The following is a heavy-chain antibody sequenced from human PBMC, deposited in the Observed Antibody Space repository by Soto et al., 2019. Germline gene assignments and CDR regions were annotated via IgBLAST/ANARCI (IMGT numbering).Heavy chain of an antibody. J-gene: IGHJ4*02. CDR3: ARDYYDSSGYYCLDY. V-gene: IGHV1-69*06. CDR2: IIPIFGTA. Sequence: SLKVSCEGTGGTLSSYAINWVRQAPGQGLEWMGGIIPIFGTANYAQKFQGRVTITADKSTSTAYMELSSLRSEDTAVYYCARDYYDSSGYYCLDYWGQGTLVTVSS. CDR1: GGTLSSYA. D-gene: IGHD3-22*01.